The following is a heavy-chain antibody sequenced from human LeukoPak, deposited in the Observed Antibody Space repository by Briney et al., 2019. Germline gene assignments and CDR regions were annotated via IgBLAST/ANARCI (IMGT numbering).Heavy chain of an antibody. V-gene: IGHV4-61*08. CDR2: IHYTGSA. D-gene: IGHD5-12*01. CDR3: ARKYSGYGGWIDY. J-gene: IGHJ4*02. Sequence: SETLSLTCTVSGASISSGGYYWSWIRQPPGKGLEWIGYIHYTGSANYNPSLRSRVTISLDTSKNQFSLKLTSVTAADTAVYFCARKYSGYGGWIDYWGQGTLVTVSS. CDR1: GASISSGGYY.